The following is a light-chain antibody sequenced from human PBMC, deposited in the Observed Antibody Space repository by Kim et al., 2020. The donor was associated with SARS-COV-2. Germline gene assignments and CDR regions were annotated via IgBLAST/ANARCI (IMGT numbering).Light chain of an antibody. CDR1: QGIRND. Sequence: SASVGDRVTITCRASQGIRNDLGWYQQKPGKAPKLLIYAASTLQSGVPLRFSGSGSGTDFTLTISSLQPEDFATYYCLQDYNYPRTFGQGTKLEIK. V-gene: IGKV1-6*01. J-gene: IGKJ1*01. CDR3: LQDYNYPRT. CDR2: AAS.